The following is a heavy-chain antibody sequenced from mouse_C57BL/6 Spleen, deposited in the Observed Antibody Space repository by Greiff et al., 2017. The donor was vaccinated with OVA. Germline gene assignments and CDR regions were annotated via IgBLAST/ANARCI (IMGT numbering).Heavy chain of an antibody. Sequence: VQLQQPGAELVKPGASVKMSCKASGYTFTSYWITWVKQRPGQGLEWIGDIYPGSGSTNYNEKFKSKATLTVDTSSSTAYMQLSSLTSEDSAVYYCARGYGEGVWFAYWGQGTLVTVSA. CDR1: GYTFTSYW. CDR3: ARGYGEGVWFAY. J-gene: IGHJ3*01. CDR2: IYPGSGST. D-gene: IGHD2-10*02. V-gene: IGHV1-55*01.